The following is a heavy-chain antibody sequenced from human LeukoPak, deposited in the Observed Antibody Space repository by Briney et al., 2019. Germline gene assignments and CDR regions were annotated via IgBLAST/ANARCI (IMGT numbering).Heavy chain of an antibody. V-gene: IGHV3-30*02. CDR2: IRYDGSNK. J-gene: IGHJ4*02. Sequence: GGSLRLSCAASGFTFSSYGMHWVRQAPGKGLEWVAFIRYDGSNKYYADSVKGRFTISRDNSKNTLYLQMNSLRAEDTAVYYCAKRDWNYIFDYWGQGTLVTVSS. D-gene: IGHD1-7*01. CDR3: AKRDWNYIFDY. CDR1: GFTFSSYG.